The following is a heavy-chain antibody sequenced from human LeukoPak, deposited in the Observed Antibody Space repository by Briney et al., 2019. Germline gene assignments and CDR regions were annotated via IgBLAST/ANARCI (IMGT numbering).Heavy chain of an antibody. V-gene: IGHV3-30-3*01. CDR3: ARDTLWE. J-gene: IGHJ4*02. Sequence: PGGSLRLSCAASGFTFSSFEMNWVRQAPGKGLEWVAVISYDGSNKYYGDSVRGRFTISRDNSKNTLYLQMNSLRAEDTAVYYCARDTLWEWGQGVLVTVSS. CDR1: GFTFSSFE. CDR2: ISYDGSNK. D-gene: IGHD1-26*01.